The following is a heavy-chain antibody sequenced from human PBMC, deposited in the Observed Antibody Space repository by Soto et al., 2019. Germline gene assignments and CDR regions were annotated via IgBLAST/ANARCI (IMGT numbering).Heavy chain of an antibody. Sequence: EVQLVESGGGLVQPGGSLRLSCAASGFTFSDRCMDWVRQAPGKGLEWIGRAKGRASGFATQYADSVKGRFTVSRDESTSSFYLQMNALNAGETDVYYCPSPKVAVDALRYWYFYFWGRGPLVPCSS. J-gene: IGHJ2*01. D-gene: IGHD2-15*01. CDR2: AKGRASGFAT. CDR3: PSPKVAVDALRYWYFYF. CDR1: GFTFSDRC. V-gene: IGHV3-72*01.